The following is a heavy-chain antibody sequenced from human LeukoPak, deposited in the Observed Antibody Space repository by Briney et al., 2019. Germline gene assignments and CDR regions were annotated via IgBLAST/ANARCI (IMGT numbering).Heavy chain of an antibody. CDR3: ARVQGSERYCSSTSCMGGLNY. D-gene: IGHD2-2*01. V-gene: IGHV1-46*01. J-gene: IGHJ4*02. CDR2: INPSGGST. CDR1: GYTFTSYY. Sequence: WASVKVSCKASGYTFTSYYMHWVRQAPGQGLEWMGIINPSGGSTSYAQKFQGRVTMTRDTSTSTAYMELSSLRSEDTAVYYCARVQGSERYCSSTSCMGGLNYWGQGTLVTVSS.